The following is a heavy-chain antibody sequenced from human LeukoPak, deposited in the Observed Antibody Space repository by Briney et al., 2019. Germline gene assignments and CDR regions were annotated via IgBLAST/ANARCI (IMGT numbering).Heavy chain of an antibody. CDR3: ARSKYGGYVGRYFDY. J-gene: IGHJ4*02. D-gene: IGHD5-12*01. V-gene: IGHV3-30*03. Sequence: GGSLRLSCAASGFTFSSYGMHWVRQAPGKGLEWVAVISYDGSNKYYADSVKGRFTISRDNSKNTLYLQMNSLRAEDTAVYYCARSKYGGYVGRYFDYWGQGTLVTVSS. CDR1: GFTFSSYG. CDR2: ISYDGSNK.